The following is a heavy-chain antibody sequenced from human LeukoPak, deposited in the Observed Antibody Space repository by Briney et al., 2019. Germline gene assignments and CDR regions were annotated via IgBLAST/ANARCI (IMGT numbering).Heavy chain of an antibody. Sequence: ASVKVSCKASGYTFTGYYMHWVRQAPGQGLEWMGWINPNSGGTNYAQKFQARVTMTRDTSIITAYMELSRLRSDDTAVYYCARGVPEANRKYYDFWSGFYYYYYMDVWGKGTTVTVSS. V-gene: IGHV1-2*02. CDR3: ARGVPEANRKYYDFWSGFYYYYYMDV. D-gene: IGHD3-3*01. J-gene: IGHJ6*03. CDR2: INPNSGGT. CDR1: GYTFTGYY.